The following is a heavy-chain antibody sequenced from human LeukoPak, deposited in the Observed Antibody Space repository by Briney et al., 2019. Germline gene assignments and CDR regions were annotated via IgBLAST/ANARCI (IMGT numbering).Heavy chain of an antibody. CDR1: GFTFSSYS. J-gene: IGHJ6*03. V-gene: IGHV3-21*01. Sequence: PGGSLRLSCAASGFTFSSYSMNWVRQAPGKGLEWVSSISSSSSYIYYADSVKGRFTISRDNAKNSLYLQMNSLRAEDTAVYYCASGGRGYCSSTSCYDYYYMDVWGKGTTVTVSS. CDR2: ISSSSSYI. CDR3: ASGGRGYCSSTSCYDYYYMDV. D-gene: IGHD2-2*03.